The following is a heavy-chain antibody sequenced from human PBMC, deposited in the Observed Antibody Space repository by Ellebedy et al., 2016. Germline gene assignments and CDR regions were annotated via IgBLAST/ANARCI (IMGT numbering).Heavy chain of an antibody. CDR2: ISPDGNTQ. V-gene: IGHV3-30-3*01. J-gene: IGHJ4*02. CDR3: AREDGGGPFDY. Sequence: GGSLRLSXAASGFIFSAYRMLWVRQAPGKGLEWVAGISPDGNTQYYADSVKGRFTISRDNSKNTLYLEMSSLRPEDTAVYYCAREDGGGPFDYWGQGTLVTVSS. CDR1: GFIFSAYR. D-gene: IGHD4-23*01.